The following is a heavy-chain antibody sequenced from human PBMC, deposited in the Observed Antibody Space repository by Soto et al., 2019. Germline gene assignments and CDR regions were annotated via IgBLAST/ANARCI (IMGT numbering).Heavy chain of an antibody. J-gene: IGHJ6*02. CDR2: MYYTGVT. V-gene: IGHV4-61*01. CDR1: GGSVRSGNHF. Sequence: SETLSLTCSVSGGSVRSGNHFWNWIRQPPGRGLEWLGYMYYTGVTNYNPSLKSRVSMSVDTSEDQFSLNLTSLTAADTAVYYCARGGEPLGYYGLDVWGQGTTVTVSS. CDR3: ARGGEPLGYYGLDV.